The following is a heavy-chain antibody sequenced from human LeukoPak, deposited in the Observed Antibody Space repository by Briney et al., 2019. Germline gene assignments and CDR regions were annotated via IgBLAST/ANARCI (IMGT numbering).Heavy chain of an antibody. V-gene: IGHV4-34*01. CDR1: GGSFSGYY. Sequence: SETLSLTCAVYGGSFSGYYWSWIRQPPGKGLEWIGEINHSGSTNYNPSLKSRVTISVDTSKNQFSLKLSSVTAADTAVYYCARVSGSYSFDYWGQGTLVTVSS. CDR3: ARVSGSYSFDY. D-gene: IGHD1-26*01. CDR2: INHSGST. J-gene: IGHJ4*02.